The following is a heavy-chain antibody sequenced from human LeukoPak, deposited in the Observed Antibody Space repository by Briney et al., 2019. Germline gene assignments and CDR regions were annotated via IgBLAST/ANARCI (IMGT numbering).Heavy chain of an antibody. V-gene: IGHV3-15*01. CDR1: GFTFSNAW. CDR2: IKSKTDGGTT. Sequence: GGSLRLSCAASGFTFSNAWMSWVRQAPGKGLEWVGRIKSKTDGGTTDYAAPVKGRFTISRDDSKNTLYLQMNSLKTEDTAVYYRTTYYYDSSGYPDYRGQGTLVTVSS. D-gene: IGHD3-22*01. CDR3: TTYYYDSSGYPDY. J-gene: IGHJ4*02.